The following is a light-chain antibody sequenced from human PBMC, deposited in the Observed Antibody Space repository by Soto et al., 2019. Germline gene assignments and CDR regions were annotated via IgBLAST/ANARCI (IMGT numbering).Light chain of an antibody. CDR1: SSDIGGYNY. Sequence: SVLTQPASVSGSPGQSITISCTGTSSDIGGYNYVSWYRQHPGKAPKHMIYEVRNRPSEVSNRFSGSKSGNTASLTISGLQAEDEVDYYCSSYTSSSILVFGTGSKVTVL. CDR2: EVR. V-gene: IGLV2-14*01. CDR3: SSYTSSSILV. J-gene: IGLJ1*01.